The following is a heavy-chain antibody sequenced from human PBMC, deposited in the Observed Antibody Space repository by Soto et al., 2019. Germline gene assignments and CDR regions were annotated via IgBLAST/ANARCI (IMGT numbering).Heavy chain of an antibody. CDR1: GFTFSSYG. CDR2: ISYDGSNK. D-gene: IGHD5-12*01. J-gene: IGHJ4*02. Sequence: GGSLRLSCAASGFTFSSYGMHWVRQAPGKGLEWVAVISYDGSNKYYADSVKGRFTISRDNSKNTLYLQMNSLRAEDTAVYYCAKDQREMATITALDYWGQGTLVTVSS. V-gene: IGHV3-30*18. CDR3: AKDQREMATITALDY.